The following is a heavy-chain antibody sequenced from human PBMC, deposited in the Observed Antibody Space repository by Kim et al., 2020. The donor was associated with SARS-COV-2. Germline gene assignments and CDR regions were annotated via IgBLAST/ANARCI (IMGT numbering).Heavy chain of an antibody. CDR2: INHSGST. D-gene: IGHD2-2*01. Sequence: SETLSLTCAVYGGSFSGYYWSWIRQPPGKGLEWIGEINHSGSTNYNPSLKSRVTISVDTSKNQFSLKLSSVTAADTAVYYCARAPHLRYCSSTSCYWFDYWGQGTLVTVSS. J-gene: IGHJ4*02. CDR1: GGSFSGYY. V-gene: IGHV4-34*01. CDR3: ARAPHLRYCSSTSCYWFDY.